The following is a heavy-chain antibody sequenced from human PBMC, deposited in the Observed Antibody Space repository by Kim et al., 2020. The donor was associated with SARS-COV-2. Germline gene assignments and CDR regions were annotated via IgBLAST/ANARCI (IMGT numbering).Heavy chain of an antibody. CDR2: SYYYGTT. V-gene: IGHV4-39*07. J-gene: IGHJ4*02. Sequence: SETLSLVCSVSGGSMRSSTYYWGWIRQPPGKGLEWIGSSYYYGTTFYNLSLRSRVTVSIDTSKNEFSLKLSSVTAADTAVYYCAREVSGSDYFDNWGQGT. CDR1: GGSMRSSTYY. CDR3: AREVSGSDYFDN. D-gene: IGHD3-10*01.